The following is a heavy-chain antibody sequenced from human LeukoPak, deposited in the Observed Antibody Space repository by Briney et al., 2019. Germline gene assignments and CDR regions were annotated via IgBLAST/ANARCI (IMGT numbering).Heavy chain of an antibody. CDR1: GFIFA. J-gene: IGHJ6*03. CDR3: AKMRGQYYHSYYMDA. CDR2: GGRGGST. Sequence: RGSLRLSSAASGFIFAMSWVRQAPGKGLGWGSYGGRGGSTYYAGAVKGRFTVSRDNSKSTLYLQMNSLTAEDTAVYYCAKMRGQYYHSYYMDAWGKGTTVTVSS. V-gene: IGHV3-23*01.